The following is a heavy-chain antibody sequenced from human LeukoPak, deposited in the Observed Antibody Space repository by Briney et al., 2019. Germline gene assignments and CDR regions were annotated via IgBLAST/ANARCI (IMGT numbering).Heavy chain of an antibody. CDR3: ATYRQVLLPFES. CDR1: GFTFSTYS. J-gene: IGHJ4*02. V-gene: IGHV3-23*01. CDR2: IFPSGGEI. Sequence: GGSLRLSCAASGFTFSTYSMIWVRQPPGKGLEWVSSIFPSGGEIHYADSVRGRFTISRDNSKSTLSLQMNSLRAEDTAIYYCATYRQVLLPFESWGQGTLVTVSS. D-gene: IGHD2-8*02.